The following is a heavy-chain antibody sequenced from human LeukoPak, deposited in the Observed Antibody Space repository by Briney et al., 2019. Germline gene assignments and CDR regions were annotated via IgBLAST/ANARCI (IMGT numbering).Heavy chain of an antibody. Sequence: TPGGSLRLSCKGSGYSFTSYWIGWVRQMPGKGLEWMGTIYPGDSDTRYSPSFQGQVTISVDKSISTAYLQWSSLKASDTAMYYCARGVGSSWYTSADYWGQGTLVTVSS. D-gene: IGHD6-13*01. J-gene: IGHJ4*02. V-gene: IGHV5-51*01. CDR1: GYSFTSYW. CDR2: IYPGDSDT. CDR3: ARGVGSSWYTSADY.